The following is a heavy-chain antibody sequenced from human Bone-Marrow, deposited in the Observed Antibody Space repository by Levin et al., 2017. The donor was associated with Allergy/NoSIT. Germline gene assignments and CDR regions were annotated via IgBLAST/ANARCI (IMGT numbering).Heavy chain of an antibody. CDR2: ISSGSSYT. V-gene: IGHV3-11*05. Sequence: PGGSLRLSCAASGFTFSDYYMNWIRQAPGKGLEWVSFISSGSSYTNYADAVKGRFTISRDNAENSLYLHMSSLRAEDTAVYYCARGDYYDTSGYDYWGQGTLVTVSS. CDR3: ARGDYYDTSGYDY. CDR1: GFTFSDYY. J-gene: IGHJ4*02. D-gene: IGHD3-22*01.